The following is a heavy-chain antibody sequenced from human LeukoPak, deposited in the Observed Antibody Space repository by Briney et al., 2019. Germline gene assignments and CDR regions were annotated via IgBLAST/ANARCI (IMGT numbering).Heavy chain of an antibody. CDR2: ISGSGGST. J-gene: IGHJ4*02. Sequence: PGGSLRLSCAASGFTFSSYAMSWVRQAPGKELEWVSAISGSGGSTYYADSVKGRFTISRDNSKNTLYLQMNSLRAEDTAVYYCAKGSWYQLLSGDYWGQGTLVTVSS. CDR3: AKGSWYQLLSGDY. CDR1: GFTFSSYA. V-gene: IGHV3-23*01. D-gene: IGHD2-2*01.